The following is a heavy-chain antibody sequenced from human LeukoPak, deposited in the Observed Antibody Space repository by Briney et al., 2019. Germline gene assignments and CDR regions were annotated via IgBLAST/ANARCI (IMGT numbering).Heavy chain of an antibody. D-gene: IGHD1-26*01. CDR1: GHTLTELS. CDR3: ARDMKRSRARWENLGFDP. J-gene: IGHJ5*02. CDR2: ISAYNGNT. V-gene: IGHV1-18*01. Sequence: ASVKVSCKISGHTLTELSMHWVRQAPGKGLEWMGWISAYNGNTNYAQKFQGRVTMTTDTSTRTAYMELRSLRSDDSAVYYCARDMKRSRARWENLGFDPWGQGTLVTVSS.